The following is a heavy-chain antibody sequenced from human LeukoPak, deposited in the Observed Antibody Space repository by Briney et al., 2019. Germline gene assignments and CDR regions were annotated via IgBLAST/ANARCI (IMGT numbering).Heavy chain of an antibody. CDR2: ISGSGGSK. CDR3: AKMMLVTVYQQPAFDI. Sequence: SGGSLRLSCAASGFTFSSYAMSWVRQAPGKGLEWVSAISGSGGSKYYADSVKGRFTISRDNYKNTLYLQMNSLRAEDTAVYYCAKMMLVTVYQQPAFDIWGQGTMVTVSS. V-gene: IGHV3-23*01. D-gene: IGHD4/OR15-4a*01. J-gene: IGHJ3*02. CDR1: GFTFSSYA.